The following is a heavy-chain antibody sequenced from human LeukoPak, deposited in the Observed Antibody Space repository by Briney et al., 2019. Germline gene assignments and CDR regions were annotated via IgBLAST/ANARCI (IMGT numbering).Heavy chain of an antibody. V-gene: IGHV3-23*01. CDR1: GFTFSSYA. Sequence: PGGSLRLSCAASGFTFSSYAMSWVRQAPGKGREWVSVSGIGGSGGTSGDRRYYADSVKGRFTISRVDSNNTMSLQTNNLRVEDTAVYYCAKHRSGIAASGSNYWGQGTLVSVSS. J-gene: IGHJ4*02. CDR3: AKHRSGIAASGSNY. CDR2: IGGSGGTSGDRR. D-gene: IGHD6-13*01.